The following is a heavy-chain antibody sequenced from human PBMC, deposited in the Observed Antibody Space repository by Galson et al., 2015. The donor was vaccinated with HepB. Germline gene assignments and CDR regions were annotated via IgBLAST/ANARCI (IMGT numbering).Heavy chain of an antibody. CDR3: ARQSPRGGGSCYSLSCYYYGMDV. Sequence: SLRLSCAASGFTFSSYGMHWVRQAPGKGLEWVAVIWYDGSNKYYADSVKGRFTISRDNSKNTLYLQMNSLRAEDTAVYYCARQSPRGGGSCYSLSCYYYGMDVWGQGTTVTVSS. J-gene: IGHJ6*02. D-gene: IGHD2-15*01. V-gene: IGHV3-33*08. CDR1: GFTFSSYG. CDR2: IWYDGSNK.